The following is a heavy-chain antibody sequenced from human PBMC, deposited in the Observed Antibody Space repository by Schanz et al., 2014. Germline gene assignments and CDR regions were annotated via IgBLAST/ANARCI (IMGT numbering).Heavy chain of an antibody. Sequence: LVESGGGVVQPGRSLRLSCAASGFTFSSYGMHWVRQVPGKGLEWVAVVCYDGSKKYYADSVKGRFTTSRDNSKNTMYLQVNSPRAEDTAVYYCVKDLQRELLRDDHYYGMDVWGQGTTVTVSS. V-gene: IGHV3-33*06. CDR1: GFTFSSYG. CDR3: VKDLQRELLRDDHYYGMDV. D-gene: IGHD1-26*01. CDR2: VCYDGSKK. J-gene: IGHJ6*02.